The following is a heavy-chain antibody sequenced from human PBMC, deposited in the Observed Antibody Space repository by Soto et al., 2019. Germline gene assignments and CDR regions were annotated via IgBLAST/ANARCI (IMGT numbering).Heavy chain of an antibody. V-gene: IGHV4-39*01. D-gene: IGHD2-21*01. J-gene: IGHJ5*01. Sequence: SETLSLTCAVSGVSIHNSHSFWGWIRQPPGKGLEFIANVYYSGGAHYNPSFKSRVTISVDTATNQVSLRMSSVTAADAAVYFCGRVVEGATRHTDFDSWGQGTLVTVSS. CDR3: GRVVEGATRHTDFDS. CDR1: GVSIHNSHSF. CDR2: VYYSGGA.